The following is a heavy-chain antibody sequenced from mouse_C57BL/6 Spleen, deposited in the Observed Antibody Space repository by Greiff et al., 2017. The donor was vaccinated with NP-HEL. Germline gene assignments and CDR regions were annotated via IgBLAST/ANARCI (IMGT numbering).Heavy chain of an antibody. D-gene: IGHD2-5*01. V-gene: IGHV1-55*01. J-gene: IGHJ1*03. CDR2: IYPGSGST. CDR1: GYTFTSYW. CDR3: AKGGRAYYSNYVGYFDV. Sequence: QVQLKQPGAELVKPGASVKMSCKASGYTFTSYWITWVKQRPGQGLEWIGDIYPGSGSTNYNEKFKSKATLTVDTSSSTAYMQLSSLTSEDSAVYYCAKGGRAYYSNYVGYFDVWGTGTTVTVSS.